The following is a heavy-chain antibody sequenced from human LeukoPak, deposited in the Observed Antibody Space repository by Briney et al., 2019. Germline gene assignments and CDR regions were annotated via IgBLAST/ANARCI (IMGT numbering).Heavy chain of an antibody. Sequence: SEPLSLTCAVYGESFSGYYWSWIRQPPGKGLEWIGEINHSGSTNYNPSLKSRVTISVDTSKNQFSLKLSSVTAADTAVYYCARGRYSYGKTTQKKNWFDPWGQGTLVTVSS. D-gene: IGHD5-18*01. CDR2: INHSGST. J-gene: IGHJ5*02. CDR1: GESFSGYY. CDR3: ARGRYSYGKTTQKKNWFDP. V-gene: IGHV4-34*01.